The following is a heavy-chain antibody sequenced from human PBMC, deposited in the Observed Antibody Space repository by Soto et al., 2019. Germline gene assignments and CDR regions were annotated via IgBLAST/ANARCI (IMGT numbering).Heavy chain of an antibody. CDR3: ARLGTLPPPIDY. CDR2: IFPRDSDT. V-gene: IGHV5-51*01. Sequence: PGEYLKTSCQAPGYTLTNYWIAWVCHMPGRGLERMGVIFPRDSDTRYNSSFEGQVTISTDKSIATAYLQWTSLKASDTATYFCARLGTLPPPIDYWGQGTPVTVSS. CDR1: GYTLTNYW. D-gene: IGHD1-1*01. J-gene: IGHJ4*02.